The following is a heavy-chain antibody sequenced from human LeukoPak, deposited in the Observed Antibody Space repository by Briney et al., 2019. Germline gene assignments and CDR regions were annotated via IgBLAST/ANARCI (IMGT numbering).Heavy chain of an antibody. D-gene: IGHD6-13*01. CDR1: GYMFTNYD. CDR2: MNPQSGNT. CDR3: ARGRTYSSFGAADYYYYMDV. Sequence: GASVKVSCKASGYMFTNYDINWVRQATGQGLEWMGWMNPQSGNTGYAQKFRGRVTITRDTSITTAYMVLSSLRSDDTTVYYCARGRTYSSFGAADYYYYMDVWGKGTTVTVSS. V-gene: IGHV1-8*03. J-gene: IGHJ6*03.